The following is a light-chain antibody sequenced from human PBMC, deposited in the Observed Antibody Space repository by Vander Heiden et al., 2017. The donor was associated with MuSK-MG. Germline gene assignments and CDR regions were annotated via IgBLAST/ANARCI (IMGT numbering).Light chain of an antibody. Sequence: DIQMTQSPSSLSTSVGDRVTITCQASQDISNYLNWCQQKPGKAPQLLIYDASNLETGIKSRFSGSGSGTDFTFTISSLQPEEIATGYCPPIIFGRATPLAIK. CDR3: PPII. J-gene: IGKJ5*01. V-gene: IGKV1-33*01. CDR1: QDISNY. CDR2: DAS.